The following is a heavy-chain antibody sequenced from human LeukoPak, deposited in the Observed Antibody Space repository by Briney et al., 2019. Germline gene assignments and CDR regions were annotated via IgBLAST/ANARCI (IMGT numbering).Heavy chain of an antibody. V-gene: IGHV3-53*01. CDR3: ARSTRDGYNHYHYYYMDV. CDR2: IYSGGHT. D-gene: IGHD5-24*01. Sequence: GGSLRLSCAASGFIVSSSYMNWVRQAPGKGLEWVSVIYSGGHTYYTDSVKGRFTISRDNSNNTLYFHMNSLRPDDTAVYYCARSTRDGYNHYHYYYMDVWGKGTTVTVSS. CDR1: GFIVSSSY. J-gene: IGHJ6*03.